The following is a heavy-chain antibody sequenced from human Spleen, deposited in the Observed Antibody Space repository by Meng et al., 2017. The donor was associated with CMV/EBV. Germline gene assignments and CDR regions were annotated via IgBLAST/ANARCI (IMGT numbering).Heavy chain of an antibody. CDR2: INHSGST. CDR3: ARLKVVGWIYYGMDV. Sequence: SETLSLTCAVYGGSFSGYYWSWIRQPPGKGLEWIGEINHSGSTNYNPSLKSRVTISVDTSKNQFSLKLSSVTAADTAVYYCARLKVVGWIYYGMDVWGQGTTVTVSS. J-gene: IGHJ6*02. CDR1: GGSFSGYY. D-gene: IGHD6-19*01. V-gene: IGHV4-34*01.